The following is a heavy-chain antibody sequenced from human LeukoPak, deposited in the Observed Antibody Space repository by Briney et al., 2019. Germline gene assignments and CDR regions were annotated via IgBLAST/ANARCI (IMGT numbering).Heavy chain of an antibody. J-gene: IGHJ6*02. CDR3: ASSPTMAYYYYGMDV. Sequence: GGSLRLSCAASGFTFSSYAMSWVREAPGKGLEWVSAISGSGGSTYYADSVKGRFTISRDNSKNTLYLQMNSLRAEDTAVYYCASSPTMAYYYYGMDVWGQGTTVTVSS. V-gene: IGHV3-23*01. CDR2: ISGSGGST. CDR1: GFTFSSYA. D-gene: IGHD5-24*01.